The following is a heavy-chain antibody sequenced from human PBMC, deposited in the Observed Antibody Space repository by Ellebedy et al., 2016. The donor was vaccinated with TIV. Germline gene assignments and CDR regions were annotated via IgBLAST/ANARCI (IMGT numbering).Heavy chain of an antibody. Sequence: PSDTLSLTCTASGGSVRSSTYYWGWVRQAPGKGLEWVANIKQDGSAKYYVDPVEGRFAISRDNAKSSLYLQMNSLRAEDTAIYYCARGSGWIPDRWGQGTLVTVSS. D-gene: IGHD6-19*01. CDR2: IKQDGSAK. CDR1: GGSVRSSTYY. CDR3: ARGSGWIPDR. V-gene: IGHV3-7*03. J-gene: IGHJ5*02.